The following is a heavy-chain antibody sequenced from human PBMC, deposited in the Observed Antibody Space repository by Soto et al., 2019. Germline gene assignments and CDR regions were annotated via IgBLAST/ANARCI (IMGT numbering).Heavy chain of an antibody. V-gene: IGHV4-31*03. CDR2: IYYSGST. Sequence: QVQLQESGPGLVKPSQTLSLTCTVSGGSISSGGYYWSWIRQHPGKGLEWIGYIYYSGSTYYNPSLKRRVTISVDTSKNQFSLKLSSVTAADTAVDYCARTGYCSGGSCHWYWGQGTLVTVSS. CDR3: ARTGYCSGGSCHWY. CDR1: GGSISSGGYY. D-gene: IGHD2-15*01. J-gene: IGHJ4*02.